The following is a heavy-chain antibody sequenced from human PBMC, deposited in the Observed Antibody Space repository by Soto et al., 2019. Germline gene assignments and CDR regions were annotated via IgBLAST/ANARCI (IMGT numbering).Heavy chain of an antibody. CDR3: AGHGKFSSMTNYFDS. J-gene: IGHJ4*02. CDR2: IYPGDSDT. V-gene: IGHV5-51*01. CDR1: GYSFTSYW. Sequence: GESLKISCKGSGYSFTSYWIAWVRQMPGKGLECMGIIYPGDSDTRYSPSFQGQVTISVDKSINTAYLQWSSLRASDTAIYYCAGHGKFSSMTNYFDSWGQGALVTVSS. D-gene: IGHD1-1*01.